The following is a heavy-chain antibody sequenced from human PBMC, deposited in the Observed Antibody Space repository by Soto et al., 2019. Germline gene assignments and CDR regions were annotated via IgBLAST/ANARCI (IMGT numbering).Heavy chain of an antibody. J-gene: IGHJ4*02. CDR2: ISAYNGNT. CDR1: GYTFTSYG. V-gene: IGHV1-18*01. CDR3: ARGIAVAGTPYYFDY. Sequence: GSSVKVSCKASGYTFTSYGISWVRQAPGQGLEWMGWISAYNGNTNYAQKLQGRVTMTADTSTSTAYMELRSLRSDDTAVYYCARGIAVAGTPYYFDYWGQGTLVTVSS. D-gene: IGHD6-19*01.